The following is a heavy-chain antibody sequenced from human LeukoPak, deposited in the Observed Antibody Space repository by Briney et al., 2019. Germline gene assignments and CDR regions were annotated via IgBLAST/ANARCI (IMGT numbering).Heavy chain of an antibody. J-gene: IGHJ3*02. Sequence: SVKVSCKASGGTFSSYAISWVRQAPGQGLEWMGGIIPIFGTANYAQKFQGRVTITADESTSTAYMELSSLRPEDTAVYYCARDALNYYDSSGYYYPATDAFDIWGQGTMVTVSS. V-gene: IGHV1-69*01. CDR3: ARDALNYYDSSGYYYPATDAFDI. CDR2: IIPIFGTA. CDR1: GGTFSSYA. D-gene: IGHD3-22*01.